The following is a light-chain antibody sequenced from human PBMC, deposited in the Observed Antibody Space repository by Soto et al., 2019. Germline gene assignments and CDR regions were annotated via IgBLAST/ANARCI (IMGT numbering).Light chain of an antibody. CDR3: SSYTSSSTYG. V-gene: IGLV2-14*01. CDR1: SSDVGGYNY. CDR2: DVI. J-gene: IGLJ1*01. Sequence: QSVLTQPASVSGSPGQSITISCTGTSSDVGGYNYVSWYQQHPGKAPKVMIYDVINRPSGVSNRFSGCKSGNTASLSISGLQAEDEADYYCSSYTSSSTYGFGTGTKVTVL.